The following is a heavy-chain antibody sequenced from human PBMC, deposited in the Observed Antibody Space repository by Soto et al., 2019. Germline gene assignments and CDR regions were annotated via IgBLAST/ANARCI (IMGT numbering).Heavy chain of an antibody. CDR2: IIPIFGTA. CDR3: ARDYIRRGQQLVPFDY. V-gene: IGHV1-69*12. Sequence: QVQLVQSGAEVKKPGSSVKVSCKASGGTFSSYAISWVRQAPGQGLEWMGGIIPIFGTANYAQKFQGRVTITADESTSTAYMELISLRSEDTAVYYCARDYIRRGQQLVPFDYWGQGTLVTVSS. CDR1: GGTFSSYA. J-gene: IGHJ4*02. D-gene: IGHD6-13*01.